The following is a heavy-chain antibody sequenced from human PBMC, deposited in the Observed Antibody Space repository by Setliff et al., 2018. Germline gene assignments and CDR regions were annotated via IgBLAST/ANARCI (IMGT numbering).Heavy chain of an antibody. V-gene: IGHV4-38-2*01. CDR3: ARVGCTNGVCGLFDS. Sequence: SETLSLTCGVSGYSISSGHFWGWIRQPPGKGLEWLGNIFHSGSTYYNPTLNSRVTISIDTSKNHVSLQLNSVTAADTAVYYCARVGCTNGVCGLFDSWGQGALVTVSS. D-gene: IGHD2-8*01. CDR2: IFHSGST. J-gene: IGHJ4*02. CDR1: GYSISSGHF.